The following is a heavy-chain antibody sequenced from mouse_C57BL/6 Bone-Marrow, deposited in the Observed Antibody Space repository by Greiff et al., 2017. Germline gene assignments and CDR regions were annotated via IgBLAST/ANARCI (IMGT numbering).Heavy chain of an antibody. CDR1: GYTFTDYY. CDR2: INPNNGGT. V-gene: IGHV1-26*01. Sequence: EVQLQQSGPELVKPGASVKISCKASGYTFTDYYMNWVKQSHGKSLEWIGDINPNNGGTSYNQKFKGKATLTVDKSSSTAYMELRSLTSEDSAVYYCASLYDYDGVYFDYWGQGTTLTVSS. J-gene: IGHJ2*01. CDR3: ASLYDYDGVYFDY. D-gene: IGHD2-4*01.